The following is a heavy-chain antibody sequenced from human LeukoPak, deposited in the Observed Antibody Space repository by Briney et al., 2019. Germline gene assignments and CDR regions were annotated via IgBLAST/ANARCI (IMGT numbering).Heavy chain of an antibody. CDR2: IWYDGSYK. J-gene: IGHJ4*02. CDR1: GFTFTSYG. Sequence: GGSLRLSCAASGFTFTSYGMHWVRQAPGKGLEWVAIIWYDGSYKYYADSVKGRFTISRDNSKNTLYLQMNSLRAEDTAVYYCARDRQYCSSVSCCPDYFDYWGQGTLVTVSS. CDR3: ARDRQYCSSVSCCPDYFDY. D-gene: IGHD2-2*01. V-gene: IGHV3-33*01.